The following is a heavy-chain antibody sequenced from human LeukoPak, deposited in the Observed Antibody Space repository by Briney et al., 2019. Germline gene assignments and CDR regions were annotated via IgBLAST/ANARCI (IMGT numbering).Heavy chain of an antibody. Sequence: PGGSLRLSCEGSGFTFSDAWMNWVRQAPGKGLEWVGRMKSRGSGGTTDYAAPVKGRFTISRDDSKNTLFLQMSSLQAEDTAVYYCAWDRTYYFDMAAWGQGTTVTVSS. D-gene: IGHD1-26*01. CDR2: MKSRGSGGTT. CDR1: GFTFSDAW. J-gene: IGHJ6*02. V-gene: IGHV3-15*01. CDR3: AWDRTYYFDMAA.